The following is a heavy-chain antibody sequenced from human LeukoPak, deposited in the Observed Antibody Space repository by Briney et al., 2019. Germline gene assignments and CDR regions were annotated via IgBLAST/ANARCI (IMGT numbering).Heavy chain of an antibody. CDR3: ARSVRSGTPRVWFDP. Sequence: PGGSLRLSCAASGFTLSSYSMNWVRQAPGKGLEWVSSISRSSAYIYYADSVKGRFTISRDNAKNSLYLQMNSLRAEDTAVYYCARSVRSGTPRVWFDPWGQGTLVTVSS. CDR2: ISRSSAYI. D-gene: IGHD3-10*01. J-gene: IGHJ5*02. CDR1: GFTLSSYS. V-gene: IGHV3-21*01.